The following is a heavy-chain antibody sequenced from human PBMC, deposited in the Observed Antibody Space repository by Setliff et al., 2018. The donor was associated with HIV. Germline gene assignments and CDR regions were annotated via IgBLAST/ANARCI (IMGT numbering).Heavy chain of an antibody. CDR2: IFSGGSTT. Sequence: GGSLRLSCAASGFTFRSYWMSWVRQAPGKGLEWVSIIFSGGSTTKYSESVKGRFIVSRDDSKNTVYLQMNSLRVEDTAVYYCAKDLEPSWHSDSGSNPDYWGQGTLVTVSS. V-gene: IGHV3-23*03. D-gene: IGHD3-10*01. CDR1: GFTFRSYW. CDR3: AKDLEPSWHSDSGSNPDY. J-gene: IGHJ4*02.